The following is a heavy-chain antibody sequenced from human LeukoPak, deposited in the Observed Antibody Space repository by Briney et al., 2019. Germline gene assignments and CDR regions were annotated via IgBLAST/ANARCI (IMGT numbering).Heavy chain of an antibody. CDR1: GFAFSSFA. CDR3: TKELHVAVAVADYYYFYMDA. V-gene: IGHV3-23*01. Sequence: GGSLRLSCAASGFAFSSFAMGWVRQSPGKGLEWLSTINGGGNTTFYSDSVRGRFTISRDNSKITLYLHMDSLRPDDTAIYYCTKELHVAVAVADYYYFYMDAWGRGTAVTVSS. J-gene: IGHJ6*03. CDR2: INGGGNTT. D-gene: IGHD6-19*01.